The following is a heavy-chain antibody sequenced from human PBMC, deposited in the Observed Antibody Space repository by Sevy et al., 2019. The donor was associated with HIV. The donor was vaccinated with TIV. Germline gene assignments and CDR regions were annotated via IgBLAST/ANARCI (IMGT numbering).Heavy chain of an antibody. J-gene: IGHJ5*01. CDR1: GGSITSLY. CDR2: IYYNGHI. V-gene: IGHV4-59*08. D-gene: IGHD1-26*01. CDR3: AGDNAWGRCDS. Sequence: SETLSLTCTVSGGSITSLYWNWIRQPPGKGLEWIANIYYNGHINYNPSLKSGVTLSLDTCKNQFSLRLSSVTAADTAMYYCAGDNAWGRCDSWGQGTMVTVSS.